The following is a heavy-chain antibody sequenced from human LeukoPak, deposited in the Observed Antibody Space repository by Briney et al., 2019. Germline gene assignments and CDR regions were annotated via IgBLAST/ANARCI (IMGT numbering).Heavy chain of an antibody. D-gene: IGHD1-26*01. V-gene: IGHV3-53*01. CDR3: AKGYGWEASYYYYYMDV. CDR2: IYSDDTT. Sequence: GGSLRLSCAVSGFTVSGNYMSWIRQAPGKGLEWVSLIYSDDTTLYADSVKGRFTISRDISKNTLYLQMSSLRAEDMAVYYCAKGYGWEASYYYYYMDVWGKGTTVTISS. J-gene: IGHJ6*03. CDR1: GFTVSGNY.